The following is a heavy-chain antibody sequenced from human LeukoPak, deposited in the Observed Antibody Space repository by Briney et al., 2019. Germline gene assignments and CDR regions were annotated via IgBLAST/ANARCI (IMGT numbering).Heavy chain of an antibody. D-gene: IGHD4-23*01. CDR2: ISYDGSNK. Sequence: GGSLRLSCAASGFSFSSYGMHWVSQAPGKGLEWVAVISYDGSNKYSAESVKGRFTISRDNPKNTLFLQMNSLRPEDTAVYYCAADYGGYYYGMDVWGQGTTVTVSS. CDR1: GFSFSSYG. J-gene: IGHJ6*02. V-gene: IGHV3-30*03. CDR3: AADYGGYYYGMDV.